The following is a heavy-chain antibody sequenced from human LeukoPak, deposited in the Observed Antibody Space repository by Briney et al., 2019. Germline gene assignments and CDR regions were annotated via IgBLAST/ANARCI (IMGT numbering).Heavy chain of an antibody. CDR3: ARDSGSFPTFGY. Sequence: KPSETLTLTCTVSGGSISNSFWSWIRQSPGKGLEWIAYIYYTGNTKYNPSLKSRVTISVDTSKNQFSLRLTSVTADDTAVYYCARDSGSFPTFGYWGPGVLVTVSS. CDR1: GGSISNSF. V-gene: IGHV4-59*01. D-gene: IGHD1-26*01. J-gene: IGHJ4*02. CDR2: IYYTGNT.